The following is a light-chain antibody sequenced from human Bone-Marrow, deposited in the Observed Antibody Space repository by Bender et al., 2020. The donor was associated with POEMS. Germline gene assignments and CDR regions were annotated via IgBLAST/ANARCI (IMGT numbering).Light chain of an antibody. CDR2: ELN. V-gene: IGLV2-8*01. J-gene: IGLJ2*01. Sequence: QSVLTQPPSASGSPGQSVTISCTGTGSDVGGYDYVSWYQHHPGKAPKLIIYELNKRPSGVPDRFSGSKSGNTASLTVSGLQAEDEAEYYCSSYGGSNNLIFGGGTKLTVL. CDR3: SSYGGSNNLI. CDR1: GSDVGGYDY.